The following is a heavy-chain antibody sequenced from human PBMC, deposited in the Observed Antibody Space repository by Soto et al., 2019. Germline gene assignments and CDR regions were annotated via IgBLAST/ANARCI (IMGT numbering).Heavy chain of an antibody. Sequence: SETLSLTCNVSGGSIRSYYWSWVRQPAGKPLEWIGRIYTSESTNYNPSLKSRVSMSVDTSKNQFSLEVTSVTAADTAVYYCAREGASGFGMDVWGQGTTVTVSS. D-gene: IGHD1-26*01. CDR1: GGSIRSYY. CDR3: AREGASGFGMDV. J-gene: IGHJ6*02. CDR2: IYTSEST. V-gene: IGHV4-4*07.